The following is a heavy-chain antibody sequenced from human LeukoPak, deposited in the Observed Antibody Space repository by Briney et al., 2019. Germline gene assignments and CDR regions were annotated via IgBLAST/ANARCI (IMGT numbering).Heavy chain of an antibody. D-gene: IGHD2-15*01. CDR1: GGSISSSNW. CDR3: ARESFGGSPLVH. CDR2: IDHSGNT. V-gene: IGHV4-4*02. J-gene: IGHJ4*02. Sequence: SETLSLTCAVSGGSISSSNWWSGARQPPGKGLEGIGEIDHSGNTNYNPSLKSRVTLSVDTSKNQFSLKLSSVTAADTAVYYCARESFGGSPLVHWGQGTLVTVSS.